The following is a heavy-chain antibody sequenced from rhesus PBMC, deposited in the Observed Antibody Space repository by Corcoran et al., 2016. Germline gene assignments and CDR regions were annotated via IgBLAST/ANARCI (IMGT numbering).Heavy chain of an antibody. D-gene: IGHD6-25*01. V-gene: IGHV3S5*01. CDR1: GFTFSSYG. CDR2: MNGGGCSA. CDR3: AKVGYSGSWGD. J-gene: IGHJ4*01. Sequence: EVQLVETGGGLVQPGGSLKLSCAASGFTFSSYGMSWVRQAPGKGLEWVSAMNGGGCSANSAAAVKGRCTISRDNSKNTLSLQMNSLRAEDTAVYYCAKVGYSGSWGDWGQGVLVTVSS.